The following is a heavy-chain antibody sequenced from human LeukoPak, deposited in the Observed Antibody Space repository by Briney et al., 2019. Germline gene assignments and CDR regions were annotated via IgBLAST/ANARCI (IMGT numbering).Heavy chain of an antibody. J-gene: IGHJ4*02. V-gene: IGHV1-18*01. Sequence: ASVKVSCKASGYTFTSYDINWVRQATGQGLEWMGWVSAYNGNTNYAQELQGRVTMTTDTSTSTAYMELRSLRSDDTAVYYCARDGRSHRDGYNPFDYWGQGTLVTVSS. D-gene: IGHD5-24*01. CDR3: ARDGRSHRDGYNPFDY. CDR2: VSAYNGNT. CDR1: GYTFTSYD.